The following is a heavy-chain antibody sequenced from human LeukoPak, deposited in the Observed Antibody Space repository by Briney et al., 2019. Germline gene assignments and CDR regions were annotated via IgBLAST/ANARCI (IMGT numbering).Heavy chain of an antibody. Sequence: ASVTVSCKASGYTFTNYTMNWVRQAPGQGLEWMGWTSAYNGNTKYAQKLQVRVTMTTDTSTSTAYMELRSLRSDDTAVYYCARDQLNYDIMTGHYYYGMDVWGQGTTVTVSS. D-gene: IGHD3-9*01. J-gene: IGHJ6*02. CDR3: ARDQLNYDIMTGHYYYGMDV. CDR2: TSAYNGNT. V-gene: IGHV1-18*01. CDR1: GYTFTNYT.